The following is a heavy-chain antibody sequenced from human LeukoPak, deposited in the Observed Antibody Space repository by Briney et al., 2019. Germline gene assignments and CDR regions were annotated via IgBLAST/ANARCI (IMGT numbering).Heavy chain of an antibody. V-gene: IGHV6-1*01. D-gene: IGHD7-27*01. CDR3: AGGTGVFDY. Sequence: SQTLPLTCAISVVTLSSNSAAWNWVSQSPSRGLEWLGRTYYRSKWYNDYAVSVKSRITINPDTSKNQFSPQLDSVAPEDTAVYYCAGGTGVFDYWGQGTRVTVSS. J-gene: IGHJ4*02. CDR2: TYYRSKWYN. CDR1: VVTLSSNSAA.